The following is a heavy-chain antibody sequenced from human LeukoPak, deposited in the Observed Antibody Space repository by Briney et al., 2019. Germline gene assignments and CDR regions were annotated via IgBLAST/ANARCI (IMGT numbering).Heavy chain of an antibody. CDR1: GGSISSYY. Sequence: SETLSLTCTVPGGSISSYYWSWIRQPPGKGLEWIGYIYYSGSTNYNPSLKSRVTISVDTSKNQFSLKLSSVTAADTAVYYCARDGDSSGYYRGDAFDIWGQGTMVTVSS. CDR3: ARDGDSSGYYRGDAFDI. D-gene: IGHD3-22*01. CDR2: IYYSGST. J-gene: IGHJ3*02. V-gene: IGHV4-59*01.